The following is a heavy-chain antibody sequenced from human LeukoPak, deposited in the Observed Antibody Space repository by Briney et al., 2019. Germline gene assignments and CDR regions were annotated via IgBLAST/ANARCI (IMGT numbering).Heavy chain of an antibody. Sequence: GGSLRLSCAASGFTFDEYAMSWVRQAPGKRLEWVSLISGDGGTTSYADSVKGRFTISRDNSENSLNLQMKSLRTEDTALYYCAKARRSGTLYSDCDYWGQETLVTVSS. CDR1: GFTFDEYA. CDR3: AKARRSGTLYSDCDY. D-gene: IGHD1-26*01. J-gene: IGHJ4*02. V-gene: IGHV3-43*02. CDR2: ISGDGGTT.